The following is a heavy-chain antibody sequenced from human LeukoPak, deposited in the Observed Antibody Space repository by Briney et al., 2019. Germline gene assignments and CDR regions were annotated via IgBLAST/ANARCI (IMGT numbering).Heavy chain of an antibody. D-gene: IGHD3-22*01. J-gene: IGHJ4*02. CDR3: ARRESSGYPTTYVY. CDR2: IYPGDSDI. Sequence: GESLKISCKGSGYSFTNYWIGWVRHMPGKGLEWMGFIYPGDSDIRYSPSFQGQVTISADKSFNTAYLQWSSLKASDTAMYYCARRESSGYPTTYVYWGQGTLVTVSS. V-gene: IGHV5-51*01. CDR1: GYSFTNYW.